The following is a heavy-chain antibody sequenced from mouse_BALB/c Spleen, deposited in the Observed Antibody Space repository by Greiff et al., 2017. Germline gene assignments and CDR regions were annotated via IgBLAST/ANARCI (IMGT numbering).Heavy chain of an antibody. V-gene: IGHV1-9*01. CDR2: ILPGSGST. J-gene: IGHJ3*01. D-gene: IGHD2-4*01. Sequence: QVQLKQSGAELMKPGASVKISCKATGYTFSSYWIEWVKQRPGHGLEWIGEILPGSGSTNYNEKFKGKATFTADTSSNTAYMQLSSLTSEDSAVYYCARYYDYDWFAYWGQGTLVTVSA. CDR1: GYTFSSYW. CDR3: ARYYDYDWFAY.